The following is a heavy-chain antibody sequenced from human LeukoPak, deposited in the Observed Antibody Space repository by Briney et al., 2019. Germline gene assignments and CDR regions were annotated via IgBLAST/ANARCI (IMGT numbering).Heavy chain of an antibody. CDR3: ARGYCSSTSCGNFDY. Sequence: GESLKISCKGSGYSFTSYWIGWVRQMPGKGLEWMGIIYPGDSDTRYSPSFQGQVTISADKSISTAYLQWSSLKASDTAMYYCARGYCSSTSCGNFDYWGQRTLVTVSS. CDR2: IYPGDSDT. V-gene: IGHV5-51*01. D-gene: IGHD2-2*01. CDR1: GYSFTSYW. J-gene: IGHJ4*02.